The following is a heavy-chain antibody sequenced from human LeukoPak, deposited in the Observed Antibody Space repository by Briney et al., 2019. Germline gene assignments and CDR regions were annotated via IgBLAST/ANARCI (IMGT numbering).Heavy chain of an antibody. CDR2: IYYSGST. V-gene: IGHV4-59*12. J-gene: IGHJ4*02. CDR1: GGSISSYY. CDR3: AKDGIAAPSDY. D-gene: IGHD6-13*01. Sequence: SETLSLTCTVSGGSISSYYWSWIRQPPGKGLEWIGYIYYSGSTNYNPSLKSRVTISVDTSKNQFSLKLSSVTAADTAVYYCAKDGIAAPSDYWGQGTLVTVSS.